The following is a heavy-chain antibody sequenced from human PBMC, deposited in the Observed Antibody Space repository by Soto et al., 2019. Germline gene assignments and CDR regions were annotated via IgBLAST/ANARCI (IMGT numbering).Heavy chain of an antibody. D-gene: IGHD3-10*01. Sequence: GGSLSLSCAASGFTFSSYAMHWVRQAPGKGLEWVAVISYDGSNKYYADSVKGRFTISRDNSKNTLYLQMNSLRAEDTAVYYCARGLIGEWRYYYYGMDVWAQGTTVTVSS. CDR2: ISYDGSNK. CDR1: GFTFSSYA. V-gene: IGHV3-30-3*01. J-gene: IGHJ6*02. CDR3: ARGLIGEWRYYYYGMDV.